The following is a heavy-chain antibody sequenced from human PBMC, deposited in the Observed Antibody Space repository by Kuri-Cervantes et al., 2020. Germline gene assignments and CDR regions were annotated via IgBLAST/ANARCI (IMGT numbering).Heavy chain of an antibody. V-gene: IGHV4-59*12. CDR2: IYYSGST. D-gene: IGHD6-13*01. Sequence: SETLSLTCTVSGGSISSYYWSWIRQPPGKGLEWIGYIYYSGSTNYNPSLKSRVTISVDTSKNQFSLKLSSVTAADTAVYYCARVRSSSWYRFYYFDYWGQGTLVTVSS. CDR3: ARVRSSSWYRFYYFDY. CDR1: GGSISSYY. J-gene: IGHJ4*02.